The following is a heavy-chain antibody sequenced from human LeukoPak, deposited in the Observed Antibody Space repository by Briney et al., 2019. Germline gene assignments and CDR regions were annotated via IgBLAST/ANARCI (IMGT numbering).Heavy chain of an antibody. Sequence: GGSLRLSCAASGFTFSSYGMHWVRQAPGKGLEWISYISGTSSTISYADSVKGRFTISRDNAKNSLYLQMHSLRAEDTAVYYCARGLHITLSGWHFDLWGRGALVTVSS. D-gene: IGHD1-14*01. J-gene: IGHJ2*01. CDR3: ARGLHITLSGWHFDL. CDR1: GFTFSSYG. CDR2: ISGTSSTI. V-gene: IGHV3-48*04.